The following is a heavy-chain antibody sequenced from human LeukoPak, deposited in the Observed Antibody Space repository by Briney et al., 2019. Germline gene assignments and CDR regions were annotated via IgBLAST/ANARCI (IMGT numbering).Heavy chain of an antibody. V-gene: IGHV3-11*01. CDR1: GFTFSDYY. J-gene: IGHJ4*02. D-gene: IGHD3-22*01. CDR2: ISSSGSTI. CDR3: ARDTPDYYDSSGSGLDY. Sequence: PGGSLRLSCAASGFTFSDYYMSWIRQAPGKGLEWVSYISSSGSTIYYADSVKGRFTISRDNAKNSLYLQMNSLRAEDTAVYYRARDTPDYYDSSGSGLDYWGQGTLVTVSS.